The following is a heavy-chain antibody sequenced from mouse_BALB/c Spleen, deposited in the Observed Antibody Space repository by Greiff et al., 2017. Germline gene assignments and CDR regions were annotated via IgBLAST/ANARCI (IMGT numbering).Heavy chain of an antibody. CDR2: IDPSDSYT. J-gene: IGHJ3*01. D-gene: IGHD2-1*01. Sequence: QVQLQQPGAELVKPGASVKMSCKASGYTFTSYWMHWVKQRPGQGLEWIGVIDPSDSYTSYNQKFKGKATLTVDTSSSTAYMQLSSLTSEDSAVYYCTRDGDGNYSWFAYWGQGTLVTVAA. CDR3: TRDGDGNYSWFAY. CDR1: GYTFTSYW. V-gene: IGHV1S127*01.